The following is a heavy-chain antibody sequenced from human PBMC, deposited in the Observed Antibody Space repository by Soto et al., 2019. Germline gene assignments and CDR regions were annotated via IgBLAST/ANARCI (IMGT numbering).Heavy chain of an antibody. D-gene: IGHD6-13*01. V-gene: IGHV4-4*02. Sequence: SETLSLTCAVSGGSISSSNWWSWVRQPPGKGLEWIGEIYHSGSTNYNPSLKSRVTISVDKSKNQFSLKLSSVTAADTAVYYCARVIAAAVNWFDLWGQGNLVTVSS. CDR1: GGSISSSNW. CDR3: ARVIAAAVNWFDL. CDR2: IYHSGST. J-gene: IGHJ5*02.